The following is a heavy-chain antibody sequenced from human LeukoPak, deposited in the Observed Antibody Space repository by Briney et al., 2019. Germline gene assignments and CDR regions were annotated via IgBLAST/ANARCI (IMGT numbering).Heavy chain of an antibody. CDR2: IIPIFGTA. Sequence: SVTVSCKASGGRFSSYGISWVGQAPGQGGEWMGGIIPIFGTANYDQNFQCRVTITPDESTSTAYMELTSLRSEDTAVYYCARASLLGYCSSTSCYDYYYMDVWGKGTTVTVSS. V-gene: IGHV1-69*01. J-gene: IGHJ6*03. CDR3: ARASLLGYCSSTSCYDYYYMDV. CDR1: GGRFSSYG. D-gene: IGHD2-2*01.